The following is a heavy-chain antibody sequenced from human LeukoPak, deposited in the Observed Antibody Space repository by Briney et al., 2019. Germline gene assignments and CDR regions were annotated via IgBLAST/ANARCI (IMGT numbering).Heavy chain of an antibody. CDR2: ISYDGSNK. D-gene: IGHD3-3*01. Sequence: PGGSLRLSCAASGFAFSTYAMTWVRQAPGKGLEWVAVISYDGSNKYYADSVKGRFTISRDNSKNTLYLQMNSLRAEDTAVYYCARDAALTYYDFWSGYWNLDYWGQGTLVTVSS. J-gene: IGHJ4*02. V-gene: IGHV3-30-3*01. CDR1: GFAFSTYA. CDR3: ARDAALTYYDFWSGYWNLDY.